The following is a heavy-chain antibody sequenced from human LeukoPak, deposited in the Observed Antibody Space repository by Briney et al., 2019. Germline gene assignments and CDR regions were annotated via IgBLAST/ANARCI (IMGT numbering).Heavy chain of an antibody. CDR3: AKVSFDGGVIPYFDS. Sequence: GGSLRLSCAASGFSFTKYAMSWVRQAPGKGLEWVSGMSSSGDSTDYADSVKGRFTIPRDNSKNTLYLQMDRLRVEDTAVFYCAKVSFDGGVIPYFDSWGQGTVVTVSS. D-gene: IGHD3-16*02. CDR1: GFSFTKYA. J-gene: IGHJ4*02. CDR2: MSSSGDST. V-gene: IGHV3-23*01.